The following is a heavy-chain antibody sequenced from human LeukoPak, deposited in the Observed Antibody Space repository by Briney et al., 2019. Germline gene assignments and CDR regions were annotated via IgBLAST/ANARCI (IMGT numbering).Heavy chain of an antibody. CDR3: ATEVSHLRGFEY. Sequence: ASVKVSCKVSGYTLADLSIQWVRQAPGNGLEWMGSLHFEDGETFYTQKFEGRVTMTEDTATDTSYMELSSLRSDDTAVYYCATEVSHLRGFEYWGQGTLVTVSS. D-gene: IGHD6-6*01. CDR1: GYTLADLS. V-gene: IGHV1-24*01. CDR2: LHFEDGET. J-gene: IGHJ4*02.